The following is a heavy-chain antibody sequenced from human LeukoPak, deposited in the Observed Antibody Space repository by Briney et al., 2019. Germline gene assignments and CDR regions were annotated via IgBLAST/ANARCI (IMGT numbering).Heavy chain of an antibody. CDR1: GGSISSSSHY. J-gene: IGHJ4*02. D-gene: IGHD4-23*01. V-gene: IGHV4-39*02. Sequence: SETLSLTCTVSGGSISSSSHYWGWIRQPPGKGLEWIGNIYYSGTTYYNPSLKSRVTISVDTSTNQFSLKLDSVTAADTAVYYCARDYGGNYYYDYWGQGTLVTVSS. CDR3: ARDYGGNYYYDY. CDR2: IYYSGTT.